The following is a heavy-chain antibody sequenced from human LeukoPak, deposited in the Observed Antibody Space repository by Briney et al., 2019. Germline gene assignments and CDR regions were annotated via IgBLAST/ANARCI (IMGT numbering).Heavy chain of an antibody. D-gene: IGHD3-3*01. CDR1: GFTFDDYA. J-gene: IGHJ4*02. CDR2: ISWDSGSI. V-gene: IGHV3-9*01. Sequence: PGGSLRLSCAASGFTFDDYAMHWVRQAPGKGLEWVSGISWDSGSIGYADSVKGRFTISKDNAKNSLYLQMNSLRAEDTALYYCSLSGYYEGVSYWGQGTLVTVSS. CDR3: SLSGYYEGVSY.